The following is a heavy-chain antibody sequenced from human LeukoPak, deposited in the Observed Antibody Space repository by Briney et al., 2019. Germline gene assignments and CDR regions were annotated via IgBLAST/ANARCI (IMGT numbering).Heavy chain of an antibody. V-gene: IGHV3-48*02. CDR1: GFTFSSFR. J-gene: IGHJ5*02. Sequence: GGSLRLSCAASGFTFSSFRMNWVRQAPGKGLEWVSYISSSSSTIYYADSVKGRFTISRDNAKNSLYLQMNSLRDEDTAVYYCARGSPRGELRYNGFDPWGQGTLVTVSS. CDR3: ARGSPRGELRYNGFDP. CDR2: ISSSSSTI. D-gene: IGHD1-26*01.